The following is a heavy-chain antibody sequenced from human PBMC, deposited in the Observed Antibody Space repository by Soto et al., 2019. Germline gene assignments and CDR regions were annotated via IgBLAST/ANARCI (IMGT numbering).Heavy chain of an antibody. D-gene: IGHD3-22*01. V-gene: IGHV1-3*01. CDR2: INAGNGNT. Sequence: XSVKVSCKASVYTFTSYAMHWVRQAPGQSLEWMGWINAGNGNTKYSQKFQGRVTITRDTSASTAYMELSSLRSEDTAVYYCARGYYYDSSGYNYYYYYGMDVWGQGTTVTVSS. J-gene: IGHJ6*02. CDR3: ARGYYYDSSGYNYYYYYGMDV. CDR1: VYTFTSYA.